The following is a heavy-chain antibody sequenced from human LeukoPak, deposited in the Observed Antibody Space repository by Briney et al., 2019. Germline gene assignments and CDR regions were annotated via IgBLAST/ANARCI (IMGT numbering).Heavy chain of an antibody. V-gene: IGHV4-59*01. CDR3: ARDKRGAAVVTLYSYYYMDV. D-gene: IGHD4-23*01. J-gene: IGHJ6*03. CDR1: GGSISSYY. Sequence: SETLSLTCTVSGGSISSYYWSWIRQPPGKGLEWIGYIYYSGSTNYNSSLKSRVTILVDMSKNQFSLKLSSVAAADTAVYYCARDKRGAAVVTLYSYYYMDVWGKGTTVTISS. CDR2: IYYSGST.